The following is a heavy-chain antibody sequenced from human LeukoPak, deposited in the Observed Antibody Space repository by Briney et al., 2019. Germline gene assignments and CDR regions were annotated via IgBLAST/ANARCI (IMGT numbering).Heavy chain of an antibody. Sequence: TLSLTCTVSGGSISSGSYYWSWIRQPAGKGLEWIGRIYTSGSTNYNPSLKSRVTISVDTSKNQFSLKLSSVTAADTAVYYCARGRAITMVRGAPFWDYWGQGTLVTVSS. CDR2: IYTSGST. V-gene: IGHV4-61*02. CDR1: GGSISSGSYY. CDR3: ARGRAITMVRGAPFWDY. J-gene: IGHJ4*02. D-gene: IGHD3-10*01.